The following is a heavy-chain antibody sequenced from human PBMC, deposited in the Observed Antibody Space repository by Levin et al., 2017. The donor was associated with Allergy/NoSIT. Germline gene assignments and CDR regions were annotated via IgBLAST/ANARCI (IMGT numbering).Heavy chain of an antibody. V-gene: IGHV7-4-1*02. CDR3: AKDNTGRPFDM. CDR2: INTYTGKP. CDR1: GYSFTTYA. D-gene: IGHD2-8*02. J-gene: IGHJ3*02. Sequence: ASVKVSCKTSGYSFTTYAMNWVRQDPGQGLEWMGWINTYTGKPIYAPGFTGRFVFSLDTSVSTAYVQISSLKAEDTAVYYCAKDNTGRPFDMWGQGTMVTVSS.